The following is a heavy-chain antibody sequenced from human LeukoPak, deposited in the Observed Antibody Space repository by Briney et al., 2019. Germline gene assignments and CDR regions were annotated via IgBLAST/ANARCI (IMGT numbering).Heavy chain of an antibody. CDR2: IIPIFGTA. CDR3: ARDPSCSSTSCYNYFDY. D-gene: IGHD2-2*01. J-gene: IGHJ4*02. V-gene: IGHV1-69*13. Sequence: SVKVSCKASGGTFSAYGITWVRQAPGQGLEWMGGIIPIFGTANYAQKFQDRVTITADESTSTAYMELSSLRSEDTAVYYCARDPSCSSTSCYNYFDYWGQGTLVTVSS. CDR1: GGTFSAYG.